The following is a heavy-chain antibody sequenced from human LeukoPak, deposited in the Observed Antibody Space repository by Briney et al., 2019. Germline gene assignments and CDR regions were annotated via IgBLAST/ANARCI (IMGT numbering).Heavy chain of an antibody. CDR3: ARDHGVTDPPPYGLDV. V-gene: IGHV1-69*04. D-gene: IGHD3-3*01. CDR2: IIPILDIA. Sequence: ASVKVSCKASGGTFSSYAISWVRQAPGQGLECMGRIIPILDIATYAQKFQGRVTITADKSTSTAYMELSSLSSEDTAVYYCARDHGVTDPPPYGLDVWGQGTTVTVSS. J-gene: IGHJ6*02. CDR1: GGTFSSYA.